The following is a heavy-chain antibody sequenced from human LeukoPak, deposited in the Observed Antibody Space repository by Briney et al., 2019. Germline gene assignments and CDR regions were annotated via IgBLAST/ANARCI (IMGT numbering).Heavy chain of an antibody. CDR1: GGSFNGYY. V-gene: IGHV4-34*01. J-gene: IGHJ6*04. CDR3: AGYPRPRTIFGVVINV. Sequence: PSETLSLTCAVYGGSFNGYYWSWIRQPPGKGLEWIGEINHSGSTNYNPSLKSRVTISVDTSKNQFSLKLSSVTAADTAVYYYAGYPRPRTIFGVVINVWGKGTTVTVSS. D-gene: IGHD3-3*01. CDR2: INHSGST.